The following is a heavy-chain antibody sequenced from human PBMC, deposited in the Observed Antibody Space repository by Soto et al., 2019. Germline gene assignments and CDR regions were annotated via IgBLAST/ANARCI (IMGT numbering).Heavy chain of an antibody. CDR3: ARDFRYFPY. D-gene: IGHD3-10*01. Sequence: SETLSLTCAVSGGTFSGYFWSWVRQPPGKGLEWIGEIEHNGNNNINPSLKSRVTISVDTSKNQISLNLRSVTGADTAVYYCARDFRYFPYWGQGTLVTVSS. J-gene: IGHJ4*02. CDR2: IEHNGNN. V-gene: IGHV4-34*01. CDR1: GGTFSGYF.